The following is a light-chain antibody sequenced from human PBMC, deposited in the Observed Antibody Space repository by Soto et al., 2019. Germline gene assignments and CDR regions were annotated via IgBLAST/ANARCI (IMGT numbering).Light chain of an antibody. CDR3: QQYNNWPPIT. V-gene: IGKV3-15*01. CDR1: QSVSSN. CDR2: GAS. J-gene: IGKJ5*01. Sequence: IVITQSAATLSVSPGERATLSCRASQSVSSNLAWYQQKPGQAPRLLIYGASTRATGIPARFSGSGSGTEFTLTISSLQSEDFAVYYCQQYNNWPPITCGHGNDRRL.